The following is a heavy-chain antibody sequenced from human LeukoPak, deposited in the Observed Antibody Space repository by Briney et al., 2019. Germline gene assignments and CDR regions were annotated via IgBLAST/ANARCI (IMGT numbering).Heavy chain of an antibody. CDR3: ARQSSTGYYYSSGLAYDAFDI. CDR2: IYPSDSDT. J-gene: IGHJ3*02. V-gene: IGHV5-51*01. D-gene: IGHD3-22*01. Sequence: ESLKISCKGSEYRLPSYWIGAVRQMPGKGLEWMGIIYPSDSDTRYRPSFQGQVSISADKSLSPAYLQWSSLKASDTAMHYCARQSSTGYYYSSGLAYDAFDIWGQGTMVTVSS. CDR1: EYRLPSYW.